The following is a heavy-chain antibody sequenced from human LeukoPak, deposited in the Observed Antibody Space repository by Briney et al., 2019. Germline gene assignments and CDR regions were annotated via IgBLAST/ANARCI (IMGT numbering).Heavy chain of an antibody. CDR1: GYSISSGYY. D-gene: IGHD3-3*01. CDR3: ARFPTIFGVVIKRSYFDY. V-gene: IGHV4-38-2*01. Sequence: SETLSLTCAVSGYSISSGYYWGWIRQPPGKGLEWIGSIYHSGSTYYNPSLKSRVTISVDTSKNQFSLKLSSVTAADTAVYYCARFPTIFGVVIKRSYFDYWGQGTLVTVSS. CDR2: IYHSGST. J-gene: IGHJ4*02.